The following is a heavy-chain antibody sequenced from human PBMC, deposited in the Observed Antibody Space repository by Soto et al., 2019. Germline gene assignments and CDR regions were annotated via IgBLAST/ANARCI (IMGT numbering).Heavy chain of an antibody. CDR1: GGSISSTNW. CDR3: GRAGGRFYGMDV. CDR2: IYFSGTT. Sequence: PSETLSLTCAVSGGSISSTNWWSWVRQPPGKGLEWIGEIYFSGTTKFNRSLKSRISMLVDKSKNHFSLTLTSVTAADTAVYYRGRAGGRFYGMDVWGQGTTVTVSS. V-gene: IGHV4-4*02. J-gene: IGHJ6*02.